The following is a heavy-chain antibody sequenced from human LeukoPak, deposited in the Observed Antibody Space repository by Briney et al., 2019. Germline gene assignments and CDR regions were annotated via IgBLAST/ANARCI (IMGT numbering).Heavy chain of an antibody. D-gene: IGHD3-10*01. CDR3: ARGRMVRGVINHYYYYMDV. V-gene: IGHV4-34*01. Sequence: SETLSLTCAVYGGSFSGYYWSWIRQPPGKGLEWIGEINHSGSTNYNPSLKSRVTISVDTSKNQFSLKLSSVTAADTAVYYCARGRMVRGVINHYYYYMDVWGKGTTVTVSS. J-gene: IGHJ6*03. CDR2: INHSGST. CDR1: GGSFSGYY.